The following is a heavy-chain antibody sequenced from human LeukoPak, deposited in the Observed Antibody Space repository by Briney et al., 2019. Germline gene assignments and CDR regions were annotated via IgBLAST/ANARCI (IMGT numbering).Heavy chain of an antibody. CDR3: AKDTDPAYFYYMDV. J-gene: IGHJ6*03. D-gene: IGHD2-8*02. V-gene: IGHV3-11*01. CDR2: ISSSGSTI. Sequence: GGSLRLSCAASGFTFSDYYMSWIRQAPGKGLEWVSYISSSGSTIYYADSVKGRFTISRDNAKNSLYLQMNSLRAEDTAFYYCAKDTDPAYFYYMDVWGKGTTVTVSS. CDR1: GFTFSDYY.